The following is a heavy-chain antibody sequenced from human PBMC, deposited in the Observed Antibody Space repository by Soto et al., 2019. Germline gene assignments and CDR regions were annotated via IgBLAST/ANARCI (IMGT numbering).Heavy chain of an antibody. D-gene: IGHD1-26*01. CDR1: GGSISSYC. J-gene: IGHJ4*02. V-gene: IGHV4-59*01. Sequence: PSETLYLTCTVSGGSISSYCWSWIRQPPGKGLEWIGYIYYSGSTNYNPSLKSRVTISVDTSKNQFSLKLSSVTAADTAVYYCARRYGGNFDYWGQGTLVTVSS. CDR3: ARRYGGNFDY. CDR2: IYYSGST.